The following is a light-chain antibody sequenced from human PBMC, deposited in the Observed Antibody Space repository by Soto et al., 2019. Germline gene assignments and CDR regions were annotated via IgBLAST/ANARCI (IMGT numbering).Light chain of an antibody. J-gene: IGKJ1*01. Sequence: IVMPQSPATLSLSPGEQATLSCRASQSVYNNLGWYQQKPGQAPRLLIYGASTRATGIPDRFSGSGSGTDVTLTISRLEPEECAVDYGKQYGSSPWTGGQGTAVDIK. CDR3: KQYGSSPWT. CDR1: QSVYNN. V-gene: IGKV3-20*01. CDR2: GAS.